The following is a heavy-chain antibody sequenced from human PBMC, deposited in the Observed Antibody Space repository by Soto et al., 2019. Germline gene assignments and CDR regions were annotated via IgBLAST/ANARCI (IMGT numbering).Heavy chain of an antibody. Sequence: ASVKVSCKASGYTFTSYGIHWVRQAPGQGLEWMGWINPNSGGTNYAQKFQGRVTMTRDTSISTAYMELSRLRSDDTAVYYCARDRWCSTLGIVGASFDYWGQGTLVTVSS. D-gene: IGHD1-26*01. CDR3: ARDRWCSTLGIVGASFDY. J-gene: IGHJ4*02. CDR1: GYTFTSYG. V-gene: IGHV1-2*02. CDR2: INPNSGGT.